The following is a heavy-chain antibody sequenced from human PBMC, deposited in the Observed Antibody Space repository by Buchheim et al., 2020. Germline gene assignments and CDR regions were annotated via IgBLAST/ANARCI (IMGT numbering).Heavy chain of an antibody. CDR2: IYYSGST. J-gene: IGHJ4*02. CDR3: ARVADSGSYPPEADY. Sequence: QVQLQESDPGLVKPSETLSLTCTVSGGSISSYYWSWIRQPPGKGLEWIGYIYYSGSTNYNPSLKSRATISVDTSKNKIYLKLSSVTAADTAVYYCARVADSGSYPPEADYWGQGTL. V-gene: IGHV4-59*01. D-gene: IGHD1-26*01. CDR1: GGSISSYY.